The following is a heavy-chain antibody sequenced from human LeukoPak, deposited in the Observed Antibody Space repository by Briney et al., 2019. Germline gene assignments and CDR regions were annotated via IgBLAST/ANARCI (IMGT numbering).Heavy chain of an antibody. J-gene: IGHJ6*03. CDR3: AKEHYDFWSGYYYYMDV. CDR1: GFTFSNYN. V-gene: IGHV3-21*04. D-gene: IGHD3-3*01. CDR2: ISNSGSYI. Sequence: GGSLRLSCAASGFTFSNYNMNWVRQAPGEGLEWVSSISNSGSYIYYADSLKGRFTISRDNAKNSLYLQMNSLRAEDTAVYYCAKEHYDFWSGYYYYMDVWGKGTTVTVSS.